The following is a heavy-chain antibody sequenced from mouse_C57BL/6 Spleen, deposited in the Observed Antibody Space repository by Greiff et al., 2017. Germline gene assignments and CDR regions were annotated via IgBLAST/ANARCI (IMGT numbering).Heavy chain of an antibody. J-gene: IGHJ1*03. Sequence: QVQLQQPGAELVMPGASVKLSCKASGYTFTSYWMHWVQQRPGQGLEWIGEIDPSDSYTNYNQKFKGKSTLTVDKSSSTAYMQLSSLTSEDSAVYYCARSNLQYFDVWGTGTTVTVSS. V-gene: IGHV1-69*01. CDR1: GYTFTSYW. CDR3: ARSNLQYFDV. D-gene: IGHD5-1*01. CDR2: IDPSDSYT.